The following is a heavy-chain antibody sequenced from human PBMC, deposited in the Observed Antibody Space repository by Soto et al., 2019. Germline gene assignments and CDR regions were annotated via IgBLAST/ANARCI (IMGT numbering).Heavy chain of an antibody. D-gene: IGHD5-12*01. V-gene: IGHV3-21*01. CDR1: GFILRSYT. Sequence: EVQLVESGGGLVKPGGSLRLSCAVSGFILRSYTMNWVRQAPGKGLEWVSSISSSSSYISYADSVKGRFTISRDNAKNSLYLQMNSLRAEDTAVYYCARDGYDEDFEYWGQGTLVTVSS. CDR3: ARDGYDEDFEY. J-gene: IGHJ4*02. CDR2: ISSSSSYI.